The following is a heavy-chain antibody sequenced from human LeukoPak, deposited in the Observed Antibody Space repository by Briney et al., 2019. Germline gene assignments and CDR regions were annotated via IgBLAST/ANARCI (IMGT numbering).Heavy chain of an antibody. Sequence: PGRSLRLSCAASGFTFSSYAMHWVRQAPGKGLEWVAVISYDGSNKYYADSVKGRFTISRDNSKNTLYLQMNSLRAEDTAVYYCARKLYSSSWYLYYFDYWGQGTLVTVSS. V-gene: IGHV3-30-3*01. CDR3: ARKLYSSSWYLYYFDY. CDR2: ISYDGSNK. D-gene: IGHD6-13*01. J-gene: IGHJ4*02. CDR1: GFTFSSYA.